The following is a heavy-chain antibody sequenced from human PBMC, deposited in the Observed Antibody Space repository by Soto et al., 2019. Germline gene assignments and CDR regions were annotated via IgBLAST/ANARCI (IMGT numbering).Heavy chain of an antibody. J-gene: IGHJ3*01. D-gene: IGHD3-10*01. Sequence: EVQLVESGGGLVQPGGSLRLSCAASGFTVSSNYMNWVRQAPGKGLEWVSVLYSGGSTHYAGSVKARFTISRDNSKNTVYLQMNSRRAEDTDVYYCSRDYPGQFGDAFDLWGQGTMVTVSS. CDR2: LYSGGST. V-gene: IGHV3-66*01. CDR1: GFTVSSNY. CDR3: SRDYPGQFGDAFDL.